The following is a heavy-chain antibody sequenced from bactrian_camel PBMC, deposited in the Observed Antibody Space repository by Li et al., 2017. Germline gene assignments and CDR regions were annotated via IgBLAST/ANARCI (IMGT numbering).Heavy chain of an antibody. J-gene: IGHJ4*01. CDR3: AADKSPCSRIPIYWVREDQYRY. CDR1: KFHSGFVFSTWC. D-gene: IGHD3*01. V-gene: IGHV3S53*01. CDR2: IDDDGST. Sequence: HVQLVESGGDSVQAGGSLTLSCAASKFHSGFVFSTWCMAWFRQAPGQKREGVATIDDDGSTEYATSAQGRFTISKDNDKNTLYLQMTSLKHEDTAKYYCAADKSPCSRIPIYWVREDQYRYWGQGPRSPSP.